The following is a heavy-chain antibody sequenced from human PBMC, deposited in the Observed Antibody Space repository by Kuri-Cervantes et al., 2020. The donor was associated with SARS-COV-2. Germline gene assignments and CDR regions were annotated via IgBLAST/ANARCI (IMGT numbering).Heavy chain of an antibody. D-gene: IGHD3-22*01. CDR2: ISSSSSYI. Sequence: GGSLRLSCAASGFTFSSYSMNWVRQAPGKGLEWVSSISSSSSYIYYADSVKGRFTISRDNSKNTLYLQMNSLRAEDTAVYYCARDSGYYDSDYWGQGTLVTVSS. J-gene: IGHJ4*02. CDR1: GFTFSSYS. CDR3: ARDSGYYDSDY. V-gene: IGHV3-21*01.